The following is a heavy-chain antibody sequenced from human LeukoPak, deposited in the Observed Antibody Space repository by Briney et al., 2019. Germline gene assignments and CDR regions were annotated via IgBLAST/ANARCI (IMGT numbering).Heavy chain of an antibody. CDR2: VHYTWNT. CDR3: ARVASKGGMDV. J-gene: IGHJ6*02. CDR1: GGSVGSYH. Sequence: SETLSLTCSVSGGSVGSYHWSWIRQPPGKGLEWIGHVHYTWNTKYNPSLTGRVSISLDRSKNQFSLSLTSVTAADTAVYYCARVASKGGMDVWGQGTTVTVSS. D-gene: IGHD5/OR15-5a*01. V-gene: IGHV4-59*02.